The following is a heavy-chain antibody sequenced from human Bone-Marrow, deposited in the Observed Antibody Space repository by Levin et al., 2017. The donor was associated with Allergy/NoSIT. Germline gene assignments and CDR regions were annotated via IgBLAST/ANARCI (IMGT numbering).Heavy chain of an antibody. D-gene: IGHD2-2*01. Sequence: ASVKVSCKASGYTFTGYYMHWVRQAPGQGLEWMGRINPNSGGTNYAQKFQGRVTMTRDTSISTAYMELSRLRSDDTAVYYCARVRSCSSTSCYYFDYWGQGTLVTVSS. CDR2: INPNSGGT. J-gene: IGHJ4*02. V-gene: IGHV1-2*06. CDR3: ARVRSCSSTSCYYFDY. CDR1: GYTFTGYY.